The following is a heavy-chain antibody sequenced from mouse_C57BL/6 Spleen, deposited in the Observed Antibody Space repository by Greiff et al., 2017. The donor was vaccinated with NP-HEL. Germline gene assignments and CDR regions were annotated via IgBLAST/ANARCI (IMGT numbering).Heavy chain of an antibody. CDR3: ARYYYYGSSPYYAMDY. D-gene: IGHD1-1*01. CDR1: GYSFTDYN. V-gene: IGHV1-39*01. Sequence: VQLKESGPELVKPGASVKISCKASGYSFTDYNMNWVKQSNGKSLEWIGVINPNYGTTSYNQKFKGKATLTVDQSSSTAYMQLNSLTSEDSAVYYCARYYYYGSSPYYAMDYWGQGTSVTVSS. J-gene: IGHJ4*01. CDR2: INPNYGTT.